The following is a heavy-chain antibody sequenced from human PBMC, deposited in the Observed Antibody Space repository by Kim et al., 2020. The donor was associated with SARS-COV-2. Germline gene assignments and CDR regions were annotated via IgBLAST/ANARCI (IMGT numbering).Heavy chain of an antibody. CDR1: GYSISSGYY. CDR3: AREGDYSGSPSNY. J-gene: IGHJ4*02. Sequence: SETLSLTCTVSGYSISSGYYWGWIRQPPGKGLEWIGSIYHSGSTYYNPSLKSRVTISVDTSKNQFSLKLSSVTAADTAVYYCAREGDYSGSPSNYWGQGTLVTVSS. V-gene: IGHV4-38-2*02. D-gene: IGHD1-26*01. CDR2: IYHSGST.